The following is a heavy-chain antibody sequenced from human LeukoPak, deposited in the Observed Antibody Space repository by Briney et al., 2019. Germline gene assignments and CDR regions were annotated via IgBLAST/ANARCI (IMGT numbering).Heavy chain of an antibody. D-gene: IGHD6-13*01. J-gene: IGHJ4*02. CDR3: ARDQEGIAAPGTR. CDR1: GGSISSGGYY. Sequence: SQTLSLTCTVSGGSISSGGYYWSWIRQPAGKGLEWIGRIYTSGSTTYNPSLRSRVTISLDTSKNHFSLKLSSVTAADTAVYYCARDQEGIAAPGTRWGQGTLVTVSS. V-gene: IGHV4-61*02. CDR2: IYTSGST.